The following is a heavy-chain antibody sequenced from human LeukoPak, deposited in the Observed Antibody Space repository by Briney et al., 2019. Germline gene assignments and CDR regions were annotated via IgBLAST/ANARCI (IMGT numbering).Heavy chain of an antibody. CDR2: ISSSSSYI. J-gene: IGHJ4*02. CDR3: ARVPPIAAAGTDDDY. D-gene: IGHD6-13*01. Sequence: PGGSLRLSCAASGFTFSSYSMTWVRQAPGKGLEWVSSISSSSSYIYYADSVKGRFTISRDNAKNSLYLQMNSLRAEDTAVYYCARVPPIAAAGTDDDYWGQGTLVTVSS. CDR1: GFTFSSYS. V-gene: IGHV3-21*01.